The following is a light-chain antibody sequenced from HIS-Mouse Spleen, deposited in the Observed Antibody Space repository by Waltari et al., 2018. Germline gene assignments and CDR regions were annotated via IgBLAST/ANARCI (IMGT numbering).Light chain of an antibody. CDR2: WAS. Sequence: DIVMTQSPDSLDVSLGERATIHCKSSQSVLYSSNNKNYLAWYQQKPGQPPKLLIYWASTRESGVPDRFSGSGSGTDFTLTISSLQAEDVAVYYCQQYYSTPPTFGQGTKVEIK. J-gene: IGKJ1*01. CDR1: QSVLYSSNNKNY. CDR3: QQYYSTPPT. V-gene: IGKV4-1*01.